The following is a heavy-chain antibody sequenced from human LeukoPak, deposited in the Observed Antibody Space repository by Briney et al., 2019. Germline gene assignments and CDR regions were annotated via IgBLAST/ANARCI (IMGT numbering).Heavy chain of an antibody. CDR2: ISSSSSYI. V-gene: IGHV3-21*01. D-gene: IGHD3-16*01. Sequence: GGSLRLSCAASGFTFSSYSMNWVRQTPGKGLEWVSSISSSSSYIYYADSVKGRFTISRDNAKNSLYLQMNSLRAEDTAVYYCARDSDEGDFDYWGQGTLVTVSS. CDR1: GFTFSSYS. CDR3: ARDSDEGDFDY. J-gene: IGHJ4*02.